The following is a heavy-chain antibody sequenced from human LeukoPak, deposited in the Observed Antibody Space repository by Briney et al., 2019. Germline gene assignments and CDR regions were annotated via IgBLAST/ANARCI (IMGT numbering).Heavy chain of an antibody. CDR3: ARRWYNWNDGWFDP. Sequence: SETLSLTCTVSGGSISSGDYYWSWIRQPPGKGLEWIGYIYYSGSTYYNPSLKSRVTISGDTSKNQFSLKLSSVTAADTAVYYCARRWYNWNDGWFDPWGQGTLVTVSS. D-gene: IGHD1-1*01. CDR2: IYYSGST. CDR1: GGSISSGDYY. V-gene: IGHV4-30-4*01. J-gene: IGHJ5*02.